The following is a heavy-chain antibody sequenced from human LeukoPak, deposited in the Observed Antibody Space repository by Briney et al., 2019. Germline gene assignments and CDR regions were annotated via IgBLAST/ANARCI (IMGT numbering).Heavy chain of an antibody. CDR3: ARDSRYYGSGSYYNYFDY. CDR2: IYYSGST. J-gene: IGHJ4*02. CDR1: GGSVSSSSYY. Sequence: SETLSLTCSVSGGSVSSSSYYWVWIRQPPGKGLEWIGNIYYSGSTYYNPSLKSRVTISIDTSKNHFSLKLSSVTAADTAVYYCARDSRYYGSGSYYNYFDYWGQGTLVTVSS. V-gene: IGHV4-39*02. D-gene: IGHD3-10*01.